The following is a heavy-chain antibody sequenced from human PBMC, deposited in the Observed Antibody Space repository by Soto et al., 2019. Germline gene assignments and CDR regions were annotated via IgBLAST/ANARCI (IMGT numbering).Heavy chain of an antibody. V-gene: IGHV4-39*01. CDR2: IYYSKST. Sequence: SETLSLTCTVSGGSINSNDYYWGWIRQPPGKGLEWTGSIYYSKSTYYNPSLKSRVTISVDTSKNQFSLKLSSVTAADTAVYYCARSDWNHAFDYWGQGTLVTVSS. D-gene: IGHD1-1*01. CDR3: ARSDWNHAFDY. CDR1: GGSINSNDYY. J-gene: IGHJ4*02.